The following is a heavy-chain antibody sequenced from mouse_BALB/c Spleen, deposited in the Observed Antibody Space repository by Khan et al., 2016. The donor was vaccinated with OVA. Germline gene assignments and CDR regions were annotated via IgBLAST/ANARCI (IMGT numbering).Heavy chain of an antibody. CDR3: ARPSTTEYDYGMDY. D-gene: IGHD1-1*01. Sequence: EVQLVESGGGLVQPGGSLKLSCAASGFTFSSYTMSWVRQTPDKRLEWVAFISHGGSNAYYPDTVKGRFTSYRDNAKNTLYLQMSSLKSEDTAMYYCARPSTTEYDYGMDYWGQGTSVTVSS. V-gene: IGHV5-12-2*01. J-gene: IGHJ4*01. CDR1: GFTFSSYT. CDR2: ISHGGSNA.